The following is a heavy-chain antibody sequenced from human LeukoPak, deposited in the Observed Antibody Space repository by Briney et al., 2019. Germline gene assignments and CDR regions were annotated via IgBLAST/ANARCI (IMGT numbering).Heavy chain of an antibody. J-gene: IGHJ4*02. CDR3: ARYDSGYDYRGFDY. CDR2: INPNSGGT. D-gene: IGHD5-12*01. Sequence: ASVKVSCKAPGYTFTGYYMHWVRQAPGQGLEWMGWINPNSGGTNYAQKFQGRVTMTRDTSISTAYMELSRLRSDDTAVYYCARYDSGYDYRGFDYWGQGTLVTVSS. CDR1: GYTFTGYY. V-gene: IGHV1-2*02.